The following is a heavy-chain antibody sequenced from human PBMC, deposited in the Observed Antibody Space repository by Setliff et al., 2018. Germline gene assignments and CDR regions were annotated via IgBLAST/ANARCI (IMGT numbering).Heavy chain of an antibody. J-gene: IGHJ6*03. V-gene: IGHV3-30*01. CDR1: GFTFSSYA. D-gene: IGHD6-13*01. Sequence: PGGSLRLSCAASGFTFSSYAMHWVRQAPGKGLEWVAVITYDGSNKFYADSVRGRFTISRDISKNTLYVQMNSLRPEDTAAYYCARSRYTSRWYEMSAMDVWGKGTTVTVSS. CDR3: ARSRYTSRWYEMSAMDV. CDR2: ITYDGSNK.